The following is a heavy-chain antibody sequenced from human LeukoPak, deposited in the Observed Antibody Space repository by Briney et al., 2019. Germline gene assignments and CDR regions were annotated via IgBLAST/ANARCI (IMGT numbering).Heavy chain of an antibody. J-gene: IGHJ4*02. CDR1: GGSFSGYY. CDR3: ARRGYSSSWYWARGSPLGY. V-gene: IGHV4-34*01. Sequence: LETLSLTCAVYGGSFSGYYWSWIRQPPGKGLEWIGEINHSGSTNYNPSLKSRVTISVDTSKNQFSLKLSSVTAADTAVYYCARRGYSSSWYWARGSPLGYWGQGTLVTVSS. D-gene: IGHD6-13*01. CDR2: INHSGST.